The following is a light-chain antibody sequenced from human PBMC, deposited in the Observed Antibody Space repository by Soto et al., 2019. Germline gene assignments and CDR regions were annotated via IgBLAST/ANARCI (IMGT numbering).Light chain of an antibody. Sequence: EIVLTQSPATPSLSPGERATLSCRASQSVSKNFLAWYQQKPGQAPRLLIHGASSRAAGIPDKFSGRGSGTDFTLIISRLEPEDFAVYYCQQRSNWPLEFGQGTKVDIK. CDR1: QSVSKNF. CDR3: QQRSNWPLE. CDR2: GAS. V-gene: IGKV3D-20*02. J-gene: IGKJ1*01.